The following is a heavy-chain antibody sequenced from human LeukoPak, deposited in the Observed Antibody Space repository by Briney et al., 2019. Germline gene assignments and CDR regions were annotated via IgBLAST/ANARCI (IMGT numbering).Heavy chain of an antibody. V-gene: IGHV3-30*07. CDR1: GFTFSSFA. Sequence: PGRSLRLSCAASGFTFSSFAVHWVRQAPGKGLEWVAVMSYDGSNEYYADSVKGRFTVSRDNSKSTLYLQMNTLRAEDTAVYYCARERDGRSFDYWGQGTLVTVSS. J-gene: IGHJ4*02. D-gene: IGHD5-24*01. CDR3: ARERDGRSFDY. CDR2: MSYDGSNE.